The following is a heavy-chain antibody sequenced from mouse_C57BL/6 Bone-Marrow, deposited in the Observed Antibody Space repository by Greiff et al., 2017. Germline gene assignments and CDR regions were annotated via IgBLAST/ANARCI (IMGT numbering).Heavy chain of an antibody. CDR2: IHPNRGST. Sequence: QVQLQQPGAELVKPGASVKLSCKASGYTFTSYWMQWVKQRPGQGLEWIGMIHPNRGSTNYNEKFKCKATMTVDKSSSTAYMQLSSRTSEDSAVYYRERCDRAPFAYWGQGTLVTVSA. D-gene: IGHD6-1*01. CDR3: ERCDRAPFAY. CDR1: GYTFTSYW. J-gene: IGHJ3*01. V-gene: IGHV1-64*01.